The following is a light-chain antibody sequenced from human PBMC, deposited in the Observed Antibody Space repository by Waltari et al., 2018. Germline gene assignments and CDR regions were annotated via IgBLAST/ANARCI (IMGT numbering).Light chain of an antibody. J-gene: IGLJ2*01. Sequence: QSALTQPRSVSGSPGQSVTISCTGTSSDVGGYNYVSWYQQHPGKAPKLMIYDCSKRPSGVPDRFSGSKSGKTASLTISGLQAEDEADYYCCSYAGSYVVFGGGTKLTVL. CDR2: DCS. V-gene: IGLV2-11*01. CDR3: CSYAGSYVV. CDR1: SSDVGGYNY.